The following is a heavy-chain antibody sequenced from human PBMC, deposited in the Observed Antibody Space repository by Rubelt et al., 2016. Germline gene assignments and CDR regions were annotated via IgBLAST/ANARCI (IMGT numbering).Heavy chain of an antibody. CDR1: GGSISSYY. Sequence: QVQLQESGPGLVKPSETLSLTCTVSGGSISSYYWSWIRQPPGKGLEWIGEINHSGSTNYNPSLKGRVTISVDPSKNQFSLKLSSVTAADTAVYYCSTDFYDSSGYNEGYWGQGTLVTVSS. J-gene: IGHJ4*02. V-gene: IGHV4-59*12. CDR3: STDFYDSSGYNEGY. D-gene: IGHD3-22*01. CDR2: INHSGST.